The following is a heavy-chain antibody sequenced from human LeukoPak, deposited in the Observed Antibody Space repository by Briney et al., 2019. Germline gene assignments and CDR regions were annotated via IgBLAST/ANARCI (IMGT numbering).Heavy chain of an antibody. CDR2: ISAYNGNT. J-gene: IGHJ6*04. V-gene: IGHV1-18*01. Sequence: ASVKVSCKASGHTFINYGISWVRQAPGQGLEWMGWISAYNGNTNYAQKLQGRVTMTTDTSTSTAYMELRSLRSDDTAVYYCASATLRCSGGSCYEMDVWGKGTTVTVSS. D-gene: IGHD2-15*01. CDR3: ASATLRCSGGSCYEMDV. CDR1: GHTFINYG.